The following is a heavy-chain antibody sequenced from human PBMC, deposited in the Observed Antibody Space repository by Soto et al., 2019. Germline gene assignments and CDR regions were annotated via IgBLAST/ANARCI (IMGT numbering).Heavy chain of an antibody. CDR1: GGSISSYY. J-gene: IGHJ1*01. V-gene: IGHV4-59*08. CDR2: IYCSGST. Sequence: SETLSLTCTVSGGSISSYYWSWIRQPPGKGLEWIGYIYCSGSTNYNPSLKSRVTISVDTSKNQFSLKLSSVTAADTAVYYCARHYYDSSGYYYREYFQHWGQGTLVTVSS. D-gene: IGHD3-22*01. CDR3: ARHYYDSSGYYYREYFQH.